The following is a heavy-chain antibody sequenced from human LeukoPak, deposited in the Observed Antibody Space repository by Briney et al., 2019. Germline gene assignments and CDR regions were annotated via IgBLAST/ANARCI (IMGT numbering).Heavy chain of an antibody. CDR2: IYPGDSDA. D-gene: IGHD4-11*01. Sequence: GESLKISCQGSGYIITNYWIGWVRQMPGKGLEWMGIIYPGDSDARYGPSFQGQVTISADKSISTAYLQWSSLKASDTAIYYCARRVYSNYWYFDLWGRGTLVTVSS. J-gene: IGHJ2*01. CDR1: GYIITNYW. CDR3: ARRVYSNYWYFDL. V-gene: IGHV5-51*01.